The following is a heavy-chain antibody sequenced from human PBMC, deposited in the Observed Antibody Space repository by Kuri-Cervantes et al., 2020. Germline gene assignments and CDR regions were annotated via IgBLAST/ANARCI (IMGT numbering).Heavy chain of an antibody. Sequence: GESLKISCAASGFTVSSNYMSWVRQAPGKGLEWVSVIYSGGSTYYADSVKGRFTISRDNSKNTLYLQMNSLRAEDTAVYYCAKAGGGSGSYGDYYYYGMDVWGQGTTVTVSS. CDR1: GFTVSSNY. J-gene: IGHJ6*02. CDR2: IYSGGST. D-gene: IGHD3-10*01. V-gene: IGHV3-53*01. CDR3: AKAGGGSGSYGDYYYYGMDV.